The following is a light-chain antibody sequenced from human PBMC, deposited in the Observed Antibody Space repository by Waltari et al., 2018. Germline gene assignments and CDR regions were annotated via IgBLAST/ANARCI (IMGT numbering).Light chain of an antibody. CDR1: SSDAGGYNY. V-gene: IGLV2-11*02. CDR2: DVS. J-gene: IGLJ2*01. CDR3: CSYAGSYAVV. Sequence: QSALTQPRSVPRSPGQSVTISCTGTSSDAGGYNYVSWYQPHPGKAPKLMIYDVSKRPSGVPDRFSGSKSGNTASLTISGLQAEDEADYYCCSYAGSYAVVFGGGTKLTVL.